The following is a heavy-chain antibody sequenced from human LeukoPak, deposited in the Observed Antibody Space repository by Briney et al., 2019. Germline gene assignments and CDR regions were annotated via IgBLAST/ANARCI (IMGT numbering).Heavy chain of an antibody. Sequence: SQTLSVTCAVSGGSISSGGYCWSWIRQPPGKGLEWIGYIYHSGSTYYNPSLKSRVTISVDRSKNQFSLKLSSVTAADTAVYYCARDRRYCSSTSCYGGFDPWGQGTLVTVSS. V-gene: IGHV4-30-2*01. CDR2: IYHSGST. CDR1: GGSISSGGYC. D-gene: IGHD2-2*01. CDR3: ARDRRYCSSTSCYGGFDP. J-gene: IGHJ5*02.